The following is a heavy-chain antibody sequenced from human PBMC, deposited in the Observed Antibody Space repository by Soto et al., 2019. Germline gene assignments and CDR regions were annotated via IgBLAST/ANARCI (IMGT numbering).Heavy chain of an antibody. CDR2: ISAYNGNT. CDR3: ARNPVLRYFDWSLDY. V-gene: IGHV1-18*01. Sequence: QVQLVQSGAGVKKPGASVKVSCKASGYTFTSYGISWVRQAPGQGLEWMGWISAYNGNTNYAQKLQGRVTMTTDTSTSTAYMELRSLRSDDTAVYYCARNPVLRYFDWSLDYWGQGTLVTVSS. CDR1: GYTFTSYG. D-gene: IGHD3-9*01. J-gene: IGHJ4*02.